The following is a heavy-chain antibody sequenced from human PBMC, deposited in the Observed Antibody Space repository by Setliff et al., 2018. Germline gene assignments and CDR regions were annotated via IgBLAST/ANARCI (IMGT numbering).Heavy chain of an antibody. V-gene: IGHV1-18*01. Sequence: ASVKVSCKASGYTFTNYGISWVRQAPGQGLEWMGYIKSYNGDTYFARNLQGRLSMTTDASSSTAYMELTSLRSDDTAMYYCARDADHYDTDENPIFDYWGQGT. J-gene: IGHJ4*02. CDR1: GYTFTNYG. CDR2: IKSYNGDT. D-gene: IGHD3-9*01. CDR3: ARDADHYDTDENPIFDY.